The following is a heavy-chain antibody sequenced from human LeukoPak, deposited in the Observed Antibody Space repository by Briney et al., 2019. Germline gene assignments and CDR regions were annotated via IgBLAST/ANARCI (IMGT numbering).Heavy chain of an antibody. D-gene: IGHD2-2*01. CDR3: ARGSRDPPIPAAPWYDFDY. J-gene: IGHJ4*02. CDR2: INHSGST. Sequence: SETLSLTCAVYGGSFSGYYWSWIRQPPGKGLEWIGEINHSGSTNYNTSLKSRVTISVDTSKNQFSLKLSSVTAADTAVYYCARGSRDPPIPAAPWYDFDYWGQGTLVTVSS. V-gene: IGHV4-34*01. CDR1: GGSFSGYY.